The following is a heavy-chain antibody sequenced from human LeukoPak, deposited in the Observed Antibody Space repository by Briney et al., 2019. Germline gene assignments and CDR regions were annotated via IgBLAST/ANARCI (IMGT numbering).Heavy chain of an antibody. Sequence: GGSLRLSCAASGFTFSDYSMHWVRQAPGKGLECVSAISGNGGSTYYADSVTGRFTISRDNSKNTLYLQMGSLRAEDTAVYYCAKPTVTTGGDYWGQGTLVTVSS. CDR1: GFTFSDYS. CDR3: AKPTVTTGGDY. V-gene: IGHV3-64*02. CDR2: ISGNGGST. D-gene: IGHD4-17*01. J-gene: IGHJ4*02.